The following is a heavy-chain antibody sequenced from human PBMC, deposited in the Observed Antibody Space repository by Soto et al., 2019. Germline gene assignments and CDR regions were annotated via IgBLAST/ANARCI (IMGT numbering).Heavy chain of an antibody. CDR2: IYWDDDK. CDR3: IQSRCGGDCLQSYASYYYYGMDV. J-gene: IGHJ6*02. Sequence: QITLKESGPTLVKPTQTLTLTYTFSAFSLSTGGVGVGWIRQPPGKALEWLALIYWDDDKRYSPSLRSRLTITKDTSKNQVVLTMTNMDPVDTATYYCIQSRCGGDCLQSYASYYYYGMDVWGQGTTVTVSS. V-gene: IGHV2-5*02. CDR1: AFSLSTGGVG. D-gene: IGHD2-21*02.